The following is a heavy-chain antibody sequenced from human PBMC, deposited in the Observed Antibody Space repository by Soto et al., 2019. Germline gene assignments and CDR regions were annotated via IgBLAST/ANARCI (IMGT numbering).Heavy chain of an antibody. V-gene: IGHV1-24*01. CDR3: ETDGSSGSYFEIDY. J-gene: IGHJ4*02. CDR1: GYTLTEIS. D-gene: IGHD1-26*01. CDR2: LDPEDGET. Sequence: ASVKVSCKVSGYTLTEISMHWVRQAPGKGLEWMGGLDPEDGETIYAQKFQGRATMTEDTSTDTAYMELSSLRSEDTAVYYCETDGSSGSYFEIDYWGQGTLVTVSS.